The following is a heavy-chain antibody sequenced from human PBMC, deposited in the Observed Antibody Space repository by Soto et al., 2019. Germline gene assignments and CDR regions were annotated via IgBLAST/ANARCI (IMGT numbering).Heavy chain of an antibody. V-gene: IGHV4-31*03. CDR1: GGSISSGGYY. CDR3: SRARTTAMGLGP. Sequence: TLSLTCTVSGGSISSGGYYWSWIRQHPGKGLEWIGYIYYSGSTYYNPSLKSRVTISVDTSKNQFSLKLSSVTAADTAVYFGSRARTTAMGLGPCGQGTPVT. J-gene: IGHJ5*02. CDR2: IYYSGST. D-gene: IGHD4-17*01.